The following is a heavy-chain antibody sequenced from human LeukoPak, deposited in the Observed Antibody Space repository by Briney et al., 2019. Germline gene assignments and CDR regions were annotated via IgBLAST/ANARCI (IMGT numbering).Heavy chain of an antibody. CDR1: GFTFTSYT. CDR3: AKDRNDILTGHGPSGAEYFQH. J-gene: IGHJ1*01. CDR2: ISGSGGST. V-gene: IGHV3-23*01. D-gene: IGHD3-9*01. Sequence: GGSLRLSCAASGFTFTSYTMNWVRQAPGKGLEWVSAISGSGGSTYYADSVKGRFTISRDNSKNTLYLQMNSLRAEDTAVYYCAKDRNDILTGHGPSGAEYFQHWGQGTLVTVSS.